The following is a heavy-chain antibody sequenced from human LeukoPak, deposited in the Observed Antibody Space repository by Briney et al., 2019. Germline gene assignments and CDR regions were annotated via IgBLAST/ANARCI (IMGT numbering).Heavy chain of an antibody. CDR2: IYHSGST. J-gene: IGHJ3*01. CDR1: SGSISSYY. V-gene: IGHV4-59*01. Sequence: SETLSLTCTVSSGSISSYYWSWIRQPPGKGLEWIGYIYHSGSTKYNPSLKSRVTMSVDTSKNQFSLRLRSVTPADTAVYYCARHRKGDPDAFDVWGQGTMVTVAS. CDR3: ARHRKGDPDAFDV.